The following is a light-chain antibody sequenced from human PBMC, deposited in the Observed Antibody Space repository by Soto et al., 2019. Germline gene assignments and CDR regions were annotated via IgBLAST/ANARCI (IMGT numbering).Light chain of an antibody. CDR2: AAS. CDR1: QGISNY. V-gene: IGKV1-27*01. Sequence: DIQMTQSPSSLSASVGDRVTITCRASQGISNYIAWYQQKPGKAPKLLIYAASTLQSGVPSRFSGSGSGTDFTLTINSLQHEDVATYSGQKYTSVPLFGPRTKVDIK. CDR3: QKYTSVPL. J-gene: IGKJ3*01.